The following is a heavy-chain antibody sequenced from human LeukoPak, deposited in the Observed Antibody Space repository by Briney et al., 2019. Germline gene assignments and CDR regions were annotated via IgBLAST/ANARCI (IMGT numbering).Heavy chain of an antibody. V-gene: IGHV3-11*01. D-gene: IGHD3-9*01. J-gene: IGHJ6*03. CDR1: GFTFSDYY. CDR2: ISSSGRTI. Sequence: PGGSLRLSCAASGFTFSDYYMSWIRQAPGKGLEWVSYISSSGRTIYYADSVKGRFTISRDNAKNSLSLQMKSLRAQDTAMYYCARIGSTGYYPFYYYYMDVWGKGTTVTVSS. CDR3: ARIGSTGYYPFYYYYMDV.